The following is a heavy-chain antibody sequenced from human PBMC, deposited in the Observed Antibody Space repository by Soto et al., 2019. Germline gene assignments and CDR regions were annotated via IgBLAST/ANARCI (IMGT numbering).Heavy chain of an antibody. CDR3: ARHIAAAGFYYYGMDV. J-gene: IGHJ6*02. CDR2: IDPSDSYT. D-gene: IGHD6-13*01. Sequence: GESLKISCTGSVYSFTRYWISWVRQMPGKGLEWMGRIDPSDSYTNYSPSFQGHVTISADKSISTAYLQWSSLKASDTAMYYCARHIAAAGFYYYGMDVWGQGTTVTVSS. CDR1: VYSFTRYW. V-gene: IGHV5-10-1*01.